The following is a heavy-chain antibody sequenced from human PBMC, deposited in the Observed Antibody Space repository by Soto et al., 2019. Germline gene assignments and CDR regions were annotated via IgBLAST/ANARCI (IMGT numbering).Heavy chain of an antibody. CDR1: GYTFTNYG. D-gene: IGHD1-7*01. Sequence: GASVKVSCKASGYTFTNYGMSWVRQAPGQGLEWLGWISTYTGNTDYAQKLQGRLTMTTDTSTTTAYMELRSLRSDDTAMYYCARPENWDYPYYFDYWGQGTLVTVSS. CDR3: ARPENWDYPYYFDY. CDR2: ISTYTGNT. V-gene: IGHV1-18*01. J-gene: IGHJ4*02.